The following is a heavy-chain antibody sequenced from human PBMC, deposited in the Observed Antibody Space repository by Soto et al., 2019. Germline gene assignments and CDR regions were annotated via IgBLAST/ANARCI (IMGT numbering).Heavy chain of an antibody. CDR2: IKQNGSKT. V-gene: IGHV3-7*03. CDR3: TKESSAYYDDPGYFDY. CDR1: GFTFSSYW. J-gene: IGHJ4*02. Sequence: PGGSLRLSCAASGFTFSSYWMSWVRQAPGKGLEWVANIKQNGSKTYYVDSVKGRFTISRDNSKNTLYLQMNSLRAEDTAVYYCTKESSAYYDDPGYFDYWGQGTLVTVSS. D-gene: IGHD3-22*01.